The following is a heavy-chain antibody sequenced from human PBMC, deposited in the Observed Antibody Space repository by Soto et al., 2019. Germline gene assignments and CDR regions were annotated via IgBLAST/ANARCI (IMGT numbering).Heavy chain of an antibody. CDR2: TNEDGSII. V-gene: IGHV3-74*01. Sequence: EVQLVESGGGLVQPGGSLRLSCAASGFTFSSYWMHWVRQAPGKGLVWVSRTNEDGSIINYADSVKGRFTISRDNAKNTLYLEMNGGGGEDTVVYYCTGGRGGGGGYWGPGTLVTVSS. D-gene: IGHD3-16*01. CDR1: GFTFSSYW. J-gene: IGHJ4*02. CDR3: TGGRGGGGGY.